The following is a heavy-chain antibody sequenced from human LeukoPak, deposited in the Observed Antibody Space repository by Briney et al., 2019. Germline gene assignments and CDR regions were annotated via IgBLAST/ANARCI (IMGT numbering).Heavy chain of an antibody. CDR3: ARDDGGSSWSYFDY. CDR1: GDSVSSNSAA. CDR2: TFYRSEWYK. D-gene: IGHD6-13*01. J-gene: IGHJ4*02. V-gene: IGHV6-1*01. Sequence: SQTLSLTCGISGDSVSSNSAAWNWIRQSPSRGLEWLGRTFYRSEWYKDYEVSVKSRITINPDTSKNQFSLQLNSVTPEDTAVYYCARDDGGSSWSYFDYWGQETLVSVSS.